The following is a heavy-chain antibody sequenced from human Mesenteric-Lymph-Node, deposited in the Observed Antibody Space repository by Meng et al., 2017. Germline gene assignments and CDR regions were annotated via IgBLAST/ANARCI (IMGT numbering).Heavy chain of an antibody. J-gene: IGHJ3*02. CDR1: GFTFSSYS. CDR3: ARGDSSSHAFDI. D-gene: IGHD6-13*01. V-gene: IGHV3-21*01. CDR2: ISSSSSYI. Sequence: GESLKISCAASGFTFSSYSMNWVRQAPGKGLEWVSSISSSSSYIYYADSVKGRFTISRDNAKNSLYLQMNSLRAEDTAVYYCARGDSSSHAFDIWGQGTMVTVSS.